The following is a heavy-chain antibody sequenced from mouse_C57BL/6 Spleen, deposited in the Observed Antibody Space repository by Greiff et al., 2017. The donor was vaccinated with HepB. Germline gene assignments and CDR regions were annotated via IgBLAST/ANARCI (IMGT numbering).Heavy chain of an antibody. D-gene: IGHD1-1*02. CDR3: ARNMGEEDYYAMDD. CDR1: GFSLTSYG. CDR2: IWSGGST. Sequence: QVQLKESGPGLVQPSQSLSITCTVSGFSLTSYGVHWVRQSPGKGLEWLGVIWSGGSTDSNADFISRLSISKDNSKSQVFFKMNSLQADDTAIYYCARNMGEEDYYAMDDWGQGTSVTVSS. J-gene: IGHJ4*01. V-gene: IGHV2-2*01.